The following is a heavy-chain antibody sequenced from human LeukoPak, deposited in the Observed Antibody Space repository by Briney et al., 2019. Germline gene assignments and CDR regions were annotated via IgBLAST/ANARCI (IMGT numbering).Heavy chain of an antibody. CDR3: ARGKRGYSSSWYDY. J-gene: IGHJ4*02. Sequence: SETLSLTCAVYGGSFSGYYWSWIRQPPGKRLEWIGEINHSGSTNYNPSLKSRVTISVDTSKNQFSLKLSSVTAADTAVYYCARGKRGYSSSWYDYWGQGTLVTVSS. CDR1: GGSFSGYY. D-gene: IGHD6-13*01. V-gene: IGHV4-34*01. CDR2: INHSGST.